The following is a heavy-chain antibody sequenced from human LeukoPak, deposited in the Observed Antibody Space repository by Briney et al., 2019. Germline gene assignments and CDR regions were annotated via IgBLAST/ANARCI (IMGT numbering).Heavy chain of an antibody. J-gene: IGHJ4*02. CDR1: GFTLSSYG. CDR3: AKDRGSYQDY. D-gene: IGHD3-16*02. CDR2: IRYDGSNK. V-gene: IGHV3-30*02. Sequence: GGSLRLSCAASGFTLSSYGMHWVRQAPGKGLEWVAFIRYDGSNKYYADSVKGRFTISRDNSKNTLYLQMNSLRAEDTAVYYCAKDRGSYQDYWGQGTLVTVSS.